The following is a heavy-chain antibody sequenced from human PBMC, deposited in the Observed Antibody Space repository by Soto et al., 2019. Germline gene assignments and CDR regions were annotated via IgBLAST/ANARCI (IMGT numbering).Heavy chain of an antibody. Sequence: GSLRLSCAASGFTFSSYAMNWVRQAPGKGLEWVSSVSRSGGDTYYADSVKGRFSISRDNSKNTLYLQMNSLRAEDTAVYYCAKSYYDISDGPDAFDIWGQGTMVTVSS. CDR3: AKSYYDISDGPDAFDI. CDR1: GFTFSSYA. CDR2: VSRSGGDT. D-gene: IGHD3-22*01. J-gene: IGHJ3*02. V-gene: IGHV3-23*01.